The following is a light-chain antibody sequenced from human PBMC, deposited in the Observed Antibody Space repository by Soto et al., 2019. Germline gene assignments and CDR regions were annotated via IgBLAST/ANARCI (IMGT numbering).Light chain of an antibody. V-gene: IGLV2-14*01. J-gene: IGLJ2*01. Sequence: QSALTQPASVSGSPGQSITISCTGTSSDVGDYQSVSWYQQHPGKAPKLMVYEVGRRPSGVSNRFSGSKSGNTASLTISGLQTDDEADYYCQSYDSSPSGHVVFGGGTKVTVL. CDR1: SSDVGDYQS. CDR2: EVG. CDR3: QSYDSSPSGHVV.